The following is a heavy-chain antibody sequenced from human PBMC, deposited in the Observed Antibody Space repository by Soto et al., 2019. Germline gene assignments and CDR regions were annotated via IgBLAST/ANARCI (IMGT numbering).Heavy chain of an antibody. Sequence: RGESLKISCKGSGYSFTSYWIGWVRQMPGKGLEWMGIIYPGDSDTRYSPSFQGQVTISADKSISTAYLQWSSLKASDTATYYCAREGSQYSSFSYYYGMDVWGQGTTVTVSS. CDR2: IYPGDSDT. V-gene: IGHV5-51*01. CDR1: GYSFTSYW. J-gene: IGHJ6*02. CDR3: AREGSQYSSFSYYYGMDV. D-gene: IGHD1-26*01.